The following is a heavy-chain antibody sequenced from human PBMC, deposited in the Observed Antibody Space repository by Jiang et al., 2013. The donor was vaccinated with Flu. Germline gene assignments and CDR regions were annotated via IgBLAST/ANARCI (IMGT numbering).Heavy chain of an antibody. J-gene: IGHJ1*01. V-gene: IGHV3-30*02. CDR1: GFTFSNYG. D-gene: IGHD3-10*01. CDR3: AKGRSGSYAQH. CDR2: IGYDGSYK. Sequence: VQLLESGGGVVQPGGSLRLSCAASGFTFSNYGMHWVRQAPGKGLEWVAFIGYDGSYKYYVDSVKGRFTISRDNSKNTLDLQMNSLRGEDTAVYYCAKGRSGSYAQHWGQGTLVTVSS.